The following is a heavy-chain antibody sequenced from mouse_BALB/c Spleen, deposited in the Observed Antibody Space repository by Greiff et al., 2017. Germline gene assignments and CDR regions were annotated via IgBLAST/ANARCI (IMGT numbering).Heavy chain of an antibody. J-gene: IGHJ4*01. D-gene: IGHD2-4*01. CDR3: ARGHDYDEDYAMDY. Sequence: QVQLQQSAAELARPGASVKMSCKASGYTFTSYTMHWVKQRPGQGLEWIGYINPSSGYTEYNQKFKDKTTLTADKSSSTANMQLSSLTSEDSAVYYCARGHDYDEDYAMDYWGQGTSVTVSS. CDR2: INPSSGYT. CDR1: GYTFTSYT. V-gene: IGHV1-4*02.